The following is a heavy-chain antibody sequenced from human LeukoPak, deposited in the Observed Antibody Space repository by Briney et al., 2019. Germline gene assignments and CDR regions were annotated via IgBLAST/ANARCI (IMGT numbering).Heavy chain of an antibody. CDR1: GFTVSSND. CDR3: ARVDDLGGPDAFNI. Sequence: PGGSLRLSCAASGFTVSSNDMSWVRQAPGKGLEWVSVIYSGGSTYYADSVKGRFTISRDNSKNTLYLQMNSLRAEDTAVYYCARVDDLGGPDAFNIWGQGTMVTVSS. J-gene: IGHJ3*02. D-gene: IGHD2-2*03. CDR2: IYSGGST. V-gene: IGHV3-53*01.